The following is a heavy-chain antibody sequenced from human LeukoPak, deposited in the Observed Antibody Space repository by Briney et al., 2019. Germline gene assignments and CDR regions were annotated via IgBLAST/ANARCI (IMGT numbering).Heavy chain of an antibody. J-gene: IGHJ6*02. V-gene: IGHV4-4*07. CDR3: ARLIVGATRYYYGMDV. D-gene: IGHD1-26*01. CDR1: GGSTSSYY. CDR2: IYTSGST. Sequence: SETLSLTCTVSGGSTSSYYWSWIRQPAGKGLEWIGRIYTSGSTNYNPSLKSRVTMSVDTSKNQFSLKLSSVTAADTAVYYCARLIVGATRYYYGMDVWGQGTTVTVSS.